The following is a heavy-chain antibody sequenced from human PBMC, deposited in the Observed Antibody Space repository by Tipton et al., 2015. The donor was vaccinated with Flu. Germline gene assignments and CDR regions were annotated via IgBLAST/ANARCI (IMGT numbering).Heavy chain of an antibody. CDR1: GYTFTAHY. CDR2: INANDNGT. CDR3: ARDGAGYNGAFDM. Sequence: QLVQSGAELKNPGASVKVYCKTSGYTFTAHYIHWVRQAPGQGLEWMGWINANDNGTKYPQKFQGRVTMTRDTSISTVYMELSRLSSEDTAVYYCARDGAGYNGAFDMWGLGTVVTVSS. D-gene: IGHD5-24*01. J-gene: IGHJ3*02. V-gene: IGHV1-2*02.